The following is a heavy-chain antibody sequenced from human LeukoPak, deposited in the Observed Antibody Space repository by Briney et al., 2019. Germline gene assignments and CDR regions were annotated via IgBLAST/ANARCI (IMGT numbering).Heavy chain of an antibody. J-gene: IGHJ3*02. D-gene: IGHD3-9*01. CDR2: IYYSGST. CDR3: ASSRSELRYFDWLLGGAFDI. CDR1: GGSNSSYY. V-gene: IGHV4-59*01. Sequence: KPSETLSLTCTVSGGSNSSYYWSWIRQPPGKGLEWIGYIYYSGSTNYNPSLKSRVTISVDTSKNQFSLKLSSVTAADTAVYYCASSRSELRYFDWLLGGAFDIWGQGTMVTVSS.